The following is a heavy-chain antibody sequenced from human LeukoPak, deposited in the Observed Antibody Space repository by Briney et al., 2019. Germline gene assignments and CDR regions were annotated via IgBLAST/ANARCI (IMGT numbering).Heavy chain of an antibody. CDR2: IYYSGST. CDR3: ARDFGSGWYDAFDI. D-gene: IGHD6-19*01. Sequence: PSETLSLTCIVSGGSISSYYWSWIRQPPGKGLEWIGYIYYSGSTNYNPSLKSRVTISVDTSKNQFSLKLSSVTAADTAVYYCARDFGSGWYDAFDIWGQGTMVTVSS. J-gene: IGHJ3*02. CDR1: GGSISSYY. V-gene: IGHV4-59*01.